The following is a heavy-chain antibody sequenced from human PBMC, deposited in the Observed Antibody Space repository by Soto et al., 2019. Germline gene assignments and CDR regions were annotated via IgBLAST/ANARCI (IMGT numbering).Heavy chain of an antibody. Sequence: PGGSLRLSCAASGFTLSSYSMNWVRQAPGKGLEWVSSTSSSSSYIYYADSVKGRFTISRDNAKNSLCLQMNSLRAEDTAVYYCARGQRITIFGVVTNPYYYGMDVWGQGTTVTVSS. CDR1: GFTLSSYS. V-gene: IGHV3-21*01. CDR3: ARGQRITIFGVVTNPYYYGMDV. CDR2: TSSSSSYI. D-gene: IGHD3-3*01. J-gene: IGHJ6*02.